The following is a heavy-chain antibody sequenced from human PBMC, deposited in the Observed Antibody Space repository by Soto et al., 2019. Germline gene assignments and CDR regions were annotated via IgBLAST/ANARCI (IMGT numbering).Heavy chain of an antibody. Sequence: PGGSLRLSCAASGFTFSSYAMSWVRQAPGKGLEWVSAISGSGGSTYYADSVKGRFTISRDNSKNTLYLQMNSLRAEDTAVYYCAKDRGTMGRGVIINPSYYGMDVWGQVTTVTVSS. J-gene: IGHJ6*02. D-gene: IGHD3-10*01. CDR3: AKDRGTMGRGVIINPSYYGMDV. V-gene: IGHV3-23*01. CDR2: ISGSGGST. CDR1: GFTFSSYA.